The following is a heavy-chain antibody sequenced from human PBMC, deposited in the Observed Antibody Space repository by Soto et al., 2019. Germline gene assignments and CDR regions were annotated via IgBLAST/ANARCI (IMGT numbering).Heavy chain of an antibody. V-gene: IGHV3-33*01. CDR3: ARDGAPVAGDYYYYGMDV. J-gene: IGHJ6*02. CDR1: GFTFSSYG. D-gene: IGHD6-19*01. Sequence: GGSLRLSCAASGFTFSSYGMHWVRQAPGKGLEWVAVIWYDGSNKYYADSVKGRFTISRDNSKNTLYLQMNSLRAEDTAVYYCARDGAPVAGDYYYYGMDVWGQGTTVTVSS. CDR2: IWYDGSNK.